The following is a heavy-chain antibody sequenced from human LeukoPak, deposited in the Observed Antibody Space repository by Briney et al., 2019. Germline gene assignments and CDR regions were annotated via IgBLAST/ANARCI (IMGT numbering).Heavy chain of an antibody. CDR2: IIPIFGTA. V-gene: IGHV1-69*05. CDR1: GGTFSSYA. CDR3: ASSSVFQRDSSGYYYNY. D-gene: IGHD3-22*01. Sequence: GASVKVSCKASGGTFSSYAISWVRQAPGQGLEWMGGIIPIFGTANYAQKFQGRVTITTDESTSTAYMELSSLRSEDTAVYYCASSSVFQRDSSGYYYNYWGQGTLVTVSS. J-gene: IGHJ4*02.